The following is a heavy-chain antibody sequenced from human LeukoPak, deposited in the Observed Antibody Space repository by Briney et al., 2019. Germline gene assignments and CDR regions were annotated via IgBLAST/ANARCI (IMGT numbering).Heavy chain of an antibody. D-gene: IGHD3-10*01. CDR1: GGSISSSYW. V-gene: IGHV4-4*02. CDR2: IYHGGST. Sequence: SETLSLTCTVSGGSISSSYWWSWVRQPPGKGLEWLGEIYHGGSTNYSTSLKSRVSISIDKSKSQFSLELTSVTAADTAVYFCARAPWDSYYNSYFDYWGQGTLVTVSS. CDR3: ARAPWDSYYNSYFDY. J-gene: IGHJ4*02.